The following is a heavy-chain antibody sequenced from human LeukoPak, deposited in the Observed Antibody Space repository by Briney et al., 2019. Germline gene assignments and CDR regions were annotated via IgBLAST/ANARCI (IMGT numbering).Heavy chain of an antibody. CDR1: EFTFSDHY. CDR3: AILVTSISALDY. D-gene: IGHD1-26*01. J-gene: IGHJ4*02. V-gene: IGHV3-72*01. CDR2: IRNKANSYTT. Sequence: GGSLRLSCAASEFTFSDHYMDWVHQAPGKGLEWVGRIRNKANSYTTEYAASVKGRFTISRDDSNNSLFLQMSSLTAEDTAVFFCAILVTSISALDYWGQGTLVTVSS.